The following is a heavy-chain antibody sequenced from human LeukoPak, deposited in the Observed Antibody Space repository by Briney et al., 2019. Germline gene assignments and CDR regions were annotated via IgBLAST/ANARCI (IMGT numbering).Heavy chain of an antibody. CDR3: AKVSGGGLYYDGMDV. D-gene: IGHD1-14*01. J-gene: IGHJ6*02. V-gene: IGHV3-74*01. Sequence: GGSLRLSCAASGFTFSSYWMHWVRQAPGKGLVWVSRINSDGSSTSYADSVKGRFTISRDNAKNTLYLQMNSLRAEDTAVYYCAKVSGGGLYYDGMDVWGQGTTVTVSS. CDR1: GFTFSSYW. CDR2: INSDGSST.